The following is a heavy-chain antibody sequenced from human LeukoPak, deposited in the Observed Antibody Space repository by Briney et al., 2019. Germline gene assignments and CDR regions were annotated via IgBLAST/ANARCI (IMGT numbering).Heavy chain of an antibody. V-gene: IGHV4-31*03. D-gene: IGHD2-2*01. Sequence: PSETLSLTCTVSGGSISSGGYYWSWIRQHPGKGLEWIGYIYYSGSTYYNPSLKSRVTISVDTSKNQFSLKLSSVTAADTAVYYCARSQGMYHRNFDYWGRGTLVTVSS. CDR1: GGSISSGGYY. CDR3: ARSQGMYHRNFDY. J-gene: IGHJ4*02. CDR2: IYYSGST.